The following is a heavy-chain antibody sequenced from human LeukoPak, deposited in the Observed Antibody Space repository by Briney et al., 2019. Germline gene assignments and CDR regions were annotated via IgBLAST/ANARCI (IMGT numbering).Heavy chain of an antibody. CDR2: IYYSVST. CDR1: GGSISRGGYY. D-gene: IGHD3-10*01. J-gene: IGHJ6*02. CDR3: ARGGSGRYSPAYLQPPIYYYDGMDV. Sequence: PSQTLSLTCTVSGGSISRGGYYWSWIRRHPGKGLEWIGYIYYSVSTYYNPPLKSRVPISVDMSKNQFSLKLTSVTAGATAVYYCARGGSGRYSPAYLQPPIYYYDGMDVWGQGTTVTVSS. V-gene: IGHV4-31*03.